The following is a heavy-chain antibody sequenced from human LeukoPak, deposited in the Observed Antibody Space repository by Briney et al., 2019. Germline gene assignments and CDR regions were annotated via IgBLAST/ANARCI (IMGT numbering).Heavy chain of an antibody. Sequence: SETLSLTCTVSGGTISSGNWWSWVRQSPGKGLEWIGEIYHSGSTKYNPALKSRVTISLDKSRNQFSLRLTSVSLRDTDTDDCACFSPYGRNSYFDYWGHGVLVTVSS. CDR1: GGTISSGNW. CDR3: ACFSPYGRNSYFDY. CDR2: IYHSGST. D-gene: IGHD4-23*01. V-gene: IGHV4-4*02. J-gene: IGHJ4*01.